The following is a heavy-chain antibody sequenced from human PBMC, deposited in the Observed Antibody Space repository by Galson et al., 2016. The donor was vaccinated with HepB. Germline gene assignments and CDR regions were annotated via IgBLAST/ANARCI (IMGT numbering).Heavy chain of an antibody. CDR2: IYFTGGT. V-gene: IGHV4-59*01. J-gene: IGHJ6*02. Sequence: SETLSLTCSIFGGSISSYYWTWMRQPPGKGLEWIGNIYFTGGTNYNPSLKSRVTISLDTSRNQFSLKLTSVTAADSALYYCARGNEYSSPSYYYYAMDVWGQGTTVTVSS. CDR1: GGSISSYY. CDR3: ARGNEYSSPSYYYYAMDV. D-gene: IGHD6-6*01.